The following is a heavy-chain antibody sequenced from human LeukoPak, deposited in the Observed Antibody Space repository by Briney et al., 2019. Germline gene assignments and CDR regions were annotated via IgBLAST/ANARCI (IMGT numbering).Heavy chain of an antibody. CDR3: AREMTMIVVAPHIDI. V-gene: IGHV3-74*01. Sequence: PGGSLRLSCAASGFTFSRYWMHWARQAPGKGLVWVSRINSDGSTTTYADSVKGRFTISRDNAKNTLYLQMNSLRAEDTAVYYCAREMTMIVVAPHIDIWGQGTMVTVSS. CDR1: GFTFSRYW. D-gene: IGHD3-22*01. J-gene: IGHJ3*02. CDR2: INSDGSTT.